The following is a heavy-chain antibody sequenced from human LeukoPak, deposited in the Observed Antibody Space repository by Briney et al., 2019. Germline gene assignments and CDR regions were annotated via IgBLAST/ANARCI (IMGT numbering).Heavy chain of an antibody. D-gene: IGHD4-17*01. CDR3: ARDRGLDYGDYGDAFDI. V-gene: IGHV3-7*01. CDR2: IKQDGSEK. CDR1: GFTFSSYW. Sequence: QSGGSLRLSCAASGFTFSSYWMSWVRQAPGKGLEWVANIKQDGSEKYYVDSVKGRFTISRDNAKNSLYLQMNSLRAEDTAVYYCARDRGLDYGDYGDAFDIWGQGTMVTVSS. J-gene: IGHJ3*02.